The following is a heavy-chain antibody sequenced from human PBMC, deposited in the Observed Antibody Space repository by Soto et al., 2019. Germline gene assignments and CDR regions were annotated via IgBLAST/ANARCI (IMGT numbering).Heavy chain of an antibody. CDR2: IWYDGSNK. D-gene: IGHD3-10*01. CDR1: GFTFSSYG. CDR3: ARDGPLDYYYGRYPFDY. Sequence: QVQLVESGGGVVQPGRSLRLSCAASGFTFSSYGMHWVRQAPGKGLEWVAVIWYDGSNKYYADSVKGRFTISRDNSKNTLYLQMNSLRAEDTAVYYCARDGPLDYYYGRYPFDYWGQGTLVTVSS. J-gene: IGHJ4*02. V-gene: IGHV3-33*01.